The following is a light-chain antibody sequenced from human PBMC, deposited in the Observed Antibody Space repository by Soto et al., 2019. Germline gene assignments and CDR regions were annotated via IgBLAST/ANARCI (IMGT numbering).Light chain of an antibody. CDR3: QVWDSSSDHVV. Sequence: SYELTQPPSVSVAPGQTARITCGGNNIGSKSVHWYQQKPGQAPVLVVYDDSDRPLGIPERFSGSNSGNTATLTISRVEAGDEADYYCQVWDSSSDHVVFGGGTKVTVL. V-gene: IGLV3-21*02. CDR1: NIGSKS. J-gene: IGLJ2*01. CDR2: DDS.